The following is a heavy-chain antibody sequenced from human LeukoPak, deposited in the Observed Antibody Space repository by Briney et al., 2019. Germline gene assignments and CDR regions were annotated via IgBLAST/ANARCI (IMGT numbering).Heavy chain of an antibody. CDR2: IYYSGST. CDR1: GGSISNYY. CDR3: ASVSIAAAGMSDY. Sequence: PSETLSLTCNVSGGSISNYYWSWIRQPPGKGLEWIGYIYYSGSTNYNPSLKSRVTISVDTSKNQFSLKLSSVTAADTAVYYCASVSIAAAGMSDYWGQGTLVTVSS. V-gene: IGHV4-59*08. J-gene: IGHJ4*02. D-gene: IGHD6-13*01.